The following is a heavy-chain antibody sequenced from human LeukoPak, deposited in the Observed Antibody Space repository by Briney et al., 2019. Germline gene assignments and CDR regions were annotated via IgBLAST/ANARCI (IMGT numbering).Heavy chain of an antibody. Sequence: PSETLSLTCTVSGGSISSYYWSWIRQPAGKGLEWIGRIYTSGSANYNPSLKCRVTMSVDTSKNQFSLKLSSVTAADTAVYYCARDSPVRGVIIYWGQGTLVTVSS. CDR3: ARDSPVRGVIIY. D-gene: IGHD3-10*01. V-gene: IGHV4-4*07. CDR2: IYTSGSA. J-gene: IGHJ4*02. CDR1: GGSISSYY.